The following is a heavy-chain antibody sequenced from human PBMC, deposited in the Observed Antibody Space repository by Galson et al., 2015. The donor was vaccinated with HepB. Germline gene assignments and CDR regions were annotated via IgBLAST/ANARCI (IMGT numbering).Heavy chain of an antibody. V-gene: IGHV3-23*01. J-gene: IGHJ4*02. CDR2: ISGSGGST. D-gene: IGHD3-22*01. CDR3: AKGPSVFDYYDSSGYYPRY. CDR1: GFTFSSYA. Sequence: LRLSCAASGFTFSSYAMSWVRQAPGKGLEWVSAISGSGGSTYYADSVKGRFTISRDNSKNTLYLQMNSLRAEDTAVYYCAKGPSVFDYYDSSGYYPRYWGQGTLVTVSS.